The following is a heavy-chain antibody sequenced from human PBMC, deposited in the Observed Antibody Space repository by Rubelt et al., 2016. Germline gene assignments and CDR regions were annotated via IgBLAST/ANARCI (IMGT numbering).Heavy chain of an antibody. V-gene: IGHV4-31*03. CDR1: GVSISRSGNY. CDR2: IYYSGST. Sequence: QVQLQESGPRLVKLSQTLSLTCTVSGVSISRSGNYWSWIRQHPGKGLEWIGSIYYSGSTYYNPSLEGRVTMSVDTSKNLCSLKLSSVTAADTAVYYCAREPITIFGELDAYDIWGQGTMVTVSS. CDR3: AREPITIFGELDAYDI. J-gene: IGHJ3*02. D-gene: IGHD3-3*01.